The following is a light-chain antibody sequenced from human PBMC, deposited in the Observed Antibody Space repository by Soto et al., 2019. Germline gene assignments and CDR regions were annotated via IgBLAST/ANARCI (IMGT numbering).Light chain of an antibody. Sequence: EIVLTHSPSTLSLSPGERATLSCRASQSVSSNYLAWYQQKPGQAPRLLIYGASSRATGIPDRFSGSGSGTDFTLTIGRLEPEDFAVYYCQQYGSSPRTFGQGTKV. V-gene: IGKV3-20*01. J-gene: IGKJ1*01. CDR3: QQYGSSPRT. CDR2: GAS. CDR1: QSVSSNY.